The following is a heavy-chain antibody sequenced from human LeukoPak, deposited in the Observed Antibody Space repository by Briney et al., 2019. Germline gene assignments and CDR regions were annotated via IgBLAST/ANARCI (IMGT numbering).Heavy chain of an antibody. J-gene: IGHJ3*02. CDR1: GFTFDDYA. CDR2: ISWNSVSI. CDR3: EKGSNNGNAFDVFDI. D-gene: IGHD1-1*01. Sequence: PGGSLRLSCAASGFTFDDYAMHWVRQAPGKGLEWVSGISWNSVSIGYADSVKGRFTISRDNAKNSLYLQMNSLRAEDTALYYCEKGSNNGNAFDVFDIGAKGKMVTVSS. V-gene: IGHV3-9*01.